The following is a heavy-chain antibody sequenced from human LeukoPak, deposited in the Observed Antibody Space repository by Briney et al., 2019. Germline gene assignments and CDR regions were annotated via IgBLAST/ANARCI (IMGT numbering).Heavy chain of an antibody. CDR1: GFTFSNYD. J-gene: IGHJ4*02. V-gene: IGHV3-13*04. Sequence: PGGSLRLSCAASGFTFSNYDIHWVRRVTGNRLEWVSSIDTAGNTYYADSVKGRFILSRENVKTSVYLQMDSLGAGDTAVYYCTRERVGVGRLSDLDYWGQGTLVTVSS. CDR3: TRERVGVGRLSDLDY. CDR2: IDTAGNT. D-gene: IGHD3-16*02.